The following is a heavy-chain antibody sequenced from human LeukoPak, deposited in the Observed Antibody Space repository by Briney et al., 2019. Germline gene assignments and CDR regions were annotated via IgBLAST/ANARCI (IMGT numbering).Heavy chain of an antibody. J-gene: IGHJ5*02. CDR1: GGSIINHY. V-gene: IGHV4-4*07. Sequence: SETLSLTCTVSGGSIINHYWSWVRQPAGKGLEWIARIYSSGSANYSPSLKSRVSMSIDTSNNYFSLNLTSVTAADTALYFCARDVRYASGWSTPESWGQGTLVTVSS. D-gene: IGHD6-19*01. CDR3: ARDVRYASGWSTPES. CDR2: IYSSGSA.